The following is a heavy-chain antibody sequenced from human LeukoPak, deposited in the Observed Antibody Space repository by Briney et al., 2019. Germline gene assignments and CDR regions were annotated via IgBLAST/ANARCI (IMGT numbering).Heavy chain of an antibody. D-gene: IGHD5-18*01. Sequence: GGSLRLSCAASGFTFSSSAMSWVRQAPGKGLEWVSAISGSGGSTYYADSVKGRFTISRDNPKNTLYLHMNSLRAEDTALYYCAKEDTAISSYGLDVWGQGTTVTVSS. J-gene: IGHJ6*02. V-gene: IGHV3-23*01. CDR2: ISGSGGST. CDR1: GFTFSSSA. CDR3: AKEDTAISSYGLDV.